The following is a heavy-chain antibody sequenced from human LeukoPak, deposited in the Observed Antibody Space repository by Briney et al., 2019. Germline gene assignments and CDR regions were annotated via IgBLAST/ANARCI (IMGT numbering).Heavy chain of an antibody. CDR2: IYTSGST. CDR1: GGSTSSYY. D-gene: IGHD6-6*01. J-gene: IGHJ4*02. V-gene: IGHV4-4*07. Sequence: SETLSLTCTVSGGSTSSYYWSWIRQPAGKGLEWIGRIYTSGSTNYNPSLKSRVTMSVDTSKNQFSLKLSSVTAADTAVYYCARDRGDSSSSPFDYWGQGTLVTVSS. CDR3: ARDRGDSSSSPFDY.